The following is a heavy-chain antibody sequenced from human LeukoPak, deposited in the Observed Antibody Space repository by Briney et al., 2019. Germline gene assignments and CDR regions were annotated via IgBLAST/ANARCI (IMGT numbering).Heavy chain of an antibody. D-gene: IGHD1-26*01. V-gene: IGHV3-30-3*01. Sequence: GGSLRLSCAASGFTFSSYAMHWVRQAPGRGLEWVAVISYDGSNKYYADSVKGRFTISRDNSKNTLYLQMNSLRAEDTAVYYCARDRDSGSYYGYYHFDYWGQGTLVTVSS. CDR1: GFTFSSYA. J-gene: IGHJ4*02. CDR2: ISYDGSNK. CDR3: ARDRDSGSYYGYYHFDY.